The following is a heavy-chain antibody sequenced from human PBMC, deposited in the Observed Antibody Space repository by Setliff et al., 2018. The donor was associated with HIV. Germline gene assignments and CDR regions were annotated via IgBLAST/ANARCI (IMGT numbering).Heavy chain of an antibody. Sequence: PGESLKISCKGSGYSFTKYWIAWVRQMPGKGLEWMGIIYPGDSDTRYSPSFQGQVTISADKSISTVYLQWSSLEASDTAMYYCARPYGSNDAFDIWGQGTMVTVSS. J-gene: IGHJ3*02. D-gene: IGHD1-26*01. CDR2: IYPGDSDT. V-gene: IGHV5-51*01. CDR3: ARPYGSNDAFDI. CDR1: GYSFTKYW.